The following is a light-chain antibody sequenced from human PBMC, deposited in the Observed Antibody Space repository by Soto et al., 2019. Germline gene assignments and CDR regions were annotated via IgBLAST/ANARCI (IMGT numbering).Light chain of an antibody. Sequence: DIQMTQSPSTLSASVGDRVTITCRASQIIGSSLAWYQQKPGKAPKLLIYDASTLRSGVPSRFSGSESGTEVTLTISSLQPDDSATYYCQHYYSYPYTFGQGTKLEIK. CDR1: QIIGSS. V-gene: IGKV1-5*01. CDR3: QHYYSYPYT. J-gene: IGKJ2*01. CDR2: DAS.